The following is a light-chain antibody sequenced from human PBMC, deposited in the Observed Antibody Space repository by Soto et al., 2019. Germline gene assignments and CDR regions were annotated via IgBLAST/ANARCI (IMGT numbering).Light chain of an antibody. V-gene: IGKV3-15*01. J-gene: IGKJ3*01. CDR1: QSVGSTY. Sequence: EIVLTQSPDTLSLSPGERATLSCRASQSVGSTYLAWYQQKPGQAPRLLIYGASTRATGIPARFSGGGSGTEFTLTISSLQSEDFAVYYCQQYNNWPFTFGPGTKVDIK. CDR2: GAS. CDR3: QQYNNWPFT.